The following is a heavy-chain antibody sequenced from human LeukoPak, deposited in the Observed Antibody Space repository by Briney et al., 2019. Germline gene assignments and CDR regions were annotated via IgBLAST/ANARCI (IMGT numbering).Heavy chain of an antibody. Sequence: GESLRLSCAASGFAFNTYSMNWVRQAPGKGLEWVSFIFSSSTYIYYTDSVKGRFTISRDNARNSLYLQMNSLRAEDTAVYYCASSMGGKGYYYDSSGYYVPFDYWGQGTLVTVSS. CDR3: ASSMGGKGYYYDSSGYYVPFDY. D-gene: IGHD3-22*01. V-gene: IGHV3-21*01. CDR1: GFAFNTYS. CDR2: IFSSSTYI. J-gene: IGHJ4*02.